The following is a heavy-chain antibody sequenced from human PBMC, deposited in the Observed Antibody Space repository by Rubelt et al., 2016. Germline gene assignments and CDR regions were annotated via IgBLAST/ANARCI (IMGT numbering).Heavy chain of an antibody. D-gene: IGHD3-22*01. CDR1: GGSFSGYY. J-gene: IGHJ4*02. Sequence: GAGLLKPSETLSLTCAVYGGSFSGYYWSWIRQPQGKGREWIGEINRSGSTNYNPSLKSRVTISVDTPKNQSSLKRSPVSAADTAVYFCARVNYYESIGYYSLDFWGQGTLVTVSS. CDR2: INRSGST. CDR3: ARVNYYESIGYYSLDF. V-gene: IGHV4-34*01.